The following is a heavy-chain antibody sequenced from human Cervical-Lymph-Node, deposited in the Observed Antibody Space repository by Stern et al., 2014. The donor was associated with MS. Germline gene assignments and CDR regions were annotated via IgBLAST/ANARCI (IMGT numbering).Heavy chain of an antibody. Sequence: EVQLVQSGGGLVQPGGSLRLSCSASGFTFSSYWMHLVRQAPGTGLVWVANINSDESRTRYADSVKGRFTISRDNAKNTLYLQMNSLRVEDTAVYYCVRESSWTREDAFDIWGQGTMVSVSS. CDR1: GFTFSSYW. J-gene: IGHJ3*02. D-gene: IGHD3/OR15-3a*01. CDR2: INSDESRT. CDR3: VRESSWTREDAFDI. V-gene: IGHV3-74*01.